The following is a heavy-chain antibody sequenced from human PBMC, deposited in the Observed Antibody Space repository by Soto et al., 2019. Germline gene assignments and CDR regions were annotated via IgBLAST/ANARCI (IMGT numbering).Heavy chain of an antibody. CDR2: INHSGST. CDR3: ARGRSIVSWGSNYYYTDV. J-gene: IGHJ6*03. D-gene: IGHD3-3*02. CDR1: GGSFSGYY. V-gene: IGHV4-34*01. Sequence: PSETLSLTCAVYGGSFSGYYWSWIRQPPGKGLEWIGEINHSGSTNYNPSLKSRVTISVDTSKNQFSLKLSSVTAADTAVYYCARGRSIVSWGSNYYYTDVWGKGTTVTVSS.